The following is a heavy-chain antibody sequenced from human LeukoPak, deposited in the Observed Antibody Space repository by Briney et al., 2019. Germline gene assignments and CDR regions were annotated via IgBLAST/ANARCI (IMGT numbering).Heavy chain of an antibody. CDR3: ARGDYLNHDY. D-gene: IGHD1-14*01. Sequence: PSETLSLTCTVSGGSIRRSIEYWRWIRQPPGKGLEWIESIYYSGTTYYNPSLKRRVTISIDTSKNQFSLRLTSVTAADTALEDCARGDYLNHDYWGQGTLVTVSS. V-gene: IGHV4-39*01. J-gene: IGHJ4*02. CDR1: GGSIRRSIEY. CDR2: IYYSGTT.